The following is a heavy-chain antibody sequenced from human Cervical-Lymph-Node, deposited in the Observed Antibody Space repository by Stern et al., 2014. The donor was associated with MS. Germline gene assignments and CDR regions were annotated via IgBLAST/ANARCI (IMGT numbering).Heavy chain of an antibody. D-gene: IGHD3-10*01. V-gene: IGHV2-70*11. CDR1: GFSLTTSGMC. Sequence: ESGPALVKPTQTLTLTCTFSGFSLTTSGMCVSWIRQPPGKALEWLARIDWGDDKYYSTSLKTRLTISKDTSKNQVVLTMTNVDPVDTAKYYCARTRVTLVRGVVRGSFFDYWGQGALVTVSS. J-gene: IGHJ4*02. CDR2: IDWGDDK. CDR3: ARTRVTLVRGVVRGSFFDY.